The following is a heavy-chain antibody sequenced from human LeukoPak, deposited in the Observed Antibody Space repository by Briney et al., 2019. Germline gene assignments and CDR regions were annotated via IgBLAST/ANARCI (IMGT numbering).Heavy chain of an antibody. CDR2: IYYSGST. CDR1: GGSISSSSYY. CDR3: ARVRGVTTHYYYMDV. J-gene: IGHJ6*03. V-gene: IGHV4-39*07. Sequence: SETLSLTWTVSGGSISSSSYYWGWIRQPPGKGLEWIGSIYYSGSTYYNPSLKSRVTISVDTSKNQFSLKLSSVTAADTAVYYCARVRGVTTHYYYMDVWGKGTTVTVSS. D-gene: IGHD3-10*01.